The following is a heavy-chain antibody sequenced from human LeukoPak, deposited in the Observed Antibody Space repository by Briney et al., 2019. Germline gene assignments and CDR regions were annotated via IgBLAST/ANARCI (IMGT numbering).Heavy chain of an antibody. V-gene: IGHV4-59*01. D-gene: IGHD2-15*01. CDR2: IYYSGST. Sequence: PSETLSLTCTVSGGSISSYYWSWIRQPPGKGLEWIGYIYYSGSTNYNPSLKSRVTTSVDTSKNQFSLKLSSVTAADTAVYYCARTNCSGGSCYSDYWGQGTLVTVSS. J-gene: IGHJ4*02. CDR3: ARTNCSGGSCYSDY. CDR1: GGSISSYY.